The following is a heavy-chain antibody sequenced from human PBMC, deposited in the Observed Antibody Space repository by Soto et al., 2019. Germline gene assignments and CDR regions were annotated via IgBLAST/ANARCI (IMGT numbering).Heavy chain of an antibody. J-gene: IGHJ4*02. CDR3: AKGLVAGSLYYFDY. D-gene: IGHD1-26*01. CDR2: ISGSGGTT. CDR1: GFTFNTYA. V-gene: IGHV3-23*01. Sequence: PGGSLRLSCAAAGFTFNTYAMTWVRQAPGKGLEWVSAISGSGGTTYYADSVKGRVTISRDNSKNTLFLEMNSLRADDTAVYYCAKGLVAGSLYYFDYWGQGTPVTVSS.